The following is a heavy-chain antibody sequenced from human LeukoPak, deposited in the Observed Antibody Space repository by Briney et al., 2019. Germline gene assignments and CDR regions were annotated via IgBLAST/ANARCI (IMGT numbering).Heavy chain of an antibody. V-gene: IGHV1-69*04. CDR2: IIPILGIT. J-gene: IGHJ4*02. CDR3: ARSYYGSGSYYYYFDY. CDR1: GGTFSDYA. D-gene: IGHD3-10*01. Sequence: SVKVSCKPSGGTFSDYAFSWVRQAPGQGLEWVARIIPILGITNSALMFRGRVTITADNSTSTAYMELSSLTSEDTAVYYCARSYYGSGSYYYYFDYWAQGTLVTVSS.